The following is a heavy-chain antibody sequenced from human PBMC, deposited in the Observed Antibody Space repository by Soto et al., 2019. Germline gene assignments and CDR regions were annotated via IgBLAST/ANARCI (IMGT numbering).Heavy chain of an antibody. D-gene: IGHD3-22*01. CDR3: ARSPTYKFDSSGHYDY. CDR1: GYTFNGYY. Sequence: ASVKVSCKASGYTFNGYYLHWVRQAPGQGLEWMGWINPNSGGANYAQRFQGRVTLTRDASINTAYMDLSRLRSDDAAVYYCARSPTYKFDSSGHYDYWGQGTLVTVSS. CDR2: INPNSGGA. J-gene: IGHJ4*02. V-gene: IGHV1-2*02.